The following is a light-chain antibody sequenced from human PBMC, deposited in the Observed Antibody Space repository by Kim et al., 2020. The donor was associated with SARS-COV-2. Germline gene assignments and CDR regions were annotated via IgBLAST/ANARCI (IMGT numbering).Light chain of an antibody. J-gene: IGLJ2*01. CDR3: QAWDSSTVV. CDR1: KLGNKY. CDR2: QDS. Sequence: PGQTASITCSGDKLGNKYACWYQQKPGQSPVLVIYQDSKRPSGIPKRFSGSNSGNTATLTISGTQAMDEADYYCQAWDSSTVVFGGGTQLTVL. V-gene: IGLV3-1*01.